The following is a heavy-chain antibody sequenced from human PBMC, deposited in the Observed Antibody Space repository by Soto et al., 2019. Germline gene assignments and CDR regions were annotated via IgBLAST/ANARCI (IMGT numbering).Heavy chain of an antibody. CDR3: ARERKGTAVAGPSGS. CDR2: ISYDGSNK. D-gene: IGHD6-19*01. CDR1: GFTFSSYA. J-gene: IGHJ5*01. Sequence: QVQLVESGGGVVQPGRSLRLSCAASGFTFSSYAMHWVRQAPGKGLEWVAVISYDGSNKYYADSVKGRFTISRDNSKNTLYLQMNSLRAEDTAVYYCARERKGTAVAGPSGSWGHGTLVTVSS. V-gene: IGHV3-30-3*01.